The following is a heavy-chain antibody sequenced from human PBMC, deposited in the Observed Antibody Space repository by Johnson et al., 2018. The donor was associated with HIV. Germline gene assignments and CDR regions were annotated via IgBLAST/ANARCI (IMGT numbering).Heavy chain of an antibody. J-gene: IGHJ3*02. CDR3: AKPVMTAIAPLDVFDI. CDR1: GFSFRNYG. Sequence: QVQLVESGGGVVQPGRSLRLSCAASGFSFRNYGMHWVRQAPGKGLEWVALIWDDGSNKNYADSVKGRFTISRDNSKNTLYLQMNSLRSEDTAVYYCAKPVMTAIAPLDVFDIWGQGTMVTVYS. V-gene: IGHV3-33*06. D-gene: IGHD2-21*02. CDR2: IWDDGSNK.